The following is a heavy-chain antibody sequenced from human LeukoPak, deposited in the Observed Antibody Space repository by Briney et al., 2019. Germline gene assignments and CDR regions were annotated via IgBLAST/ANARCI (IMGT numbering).Heavy chain of an antibody. D-gene: IGHD6-13*01. CDR3: ARAVIAAAGTVVDY. CDR2: ISAYNGNT. V-gene: IGHV1-18*01. Sequence: ASVKVSCKASGYTFTSYDISWVRQAPGQGLEWMGWISAYNGNTNYAQKLQGRVTMTTDTSTSTAYMELRSLRSDDTAVYYCARAVIAAAGTVVDYWGQGTLVTVSS. CDR1: GYTFTSYD. J-gene: IGHJ4*02.